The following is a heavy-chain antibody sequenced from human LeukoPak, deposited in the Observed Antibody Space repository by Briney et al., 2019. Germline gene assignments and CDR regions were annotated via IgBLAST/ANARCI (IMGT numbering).Heavy chain of an antibody. CDR2: IVVGSGNT. Sequence: SVKVSCKASGFTFTSSAVQWVRQARGQRLEWIGWIVVGSGNTNYAQKFQERVTITRDMSTSTAYMELSSLRSEDTAVYYCAAFEEGAGAGVDYWGQGTLVTVSS. CDR1: GFTFTSSA. J-gene: IGHJ4*02. D-gene: IGHD6-19*01. V-gene: IGHV1-58*01. CDR3: AAFEEGAGAGVDY.